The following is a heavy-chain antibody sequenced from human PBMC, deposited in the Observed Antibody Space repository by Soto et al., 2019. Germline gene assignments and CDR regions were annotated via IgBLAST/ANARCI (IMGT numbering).Heavy chain of an antibody. Sequence: PSETLSLTCAVSGYSISSGYYWGWIRQPPGKGLEWIGSIYYSGNTYYNPSLKSRVTISVDTSKNQFSLKLNSVTAADTAVYFCARIAGGWYWYYWGQGTLVTVSS. V-gene: IGHV4-38-2*01. CDR3: ARIAGGWYWYY. CDR1: GYSISSGYY. J-gene: IGHJ4*02. CDR2: IYYSGNT. D-gene: IGHD6-19*01.